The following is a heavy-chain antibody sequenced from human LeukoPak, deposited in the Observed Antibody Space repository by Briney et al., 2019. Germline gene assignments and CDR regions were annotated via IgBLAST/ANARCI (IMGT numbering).Heavy chain of an antibody. CDR2: ISGSGTNT. CDR3: VKHSAPVLAAARFDY. V-gene: IGHV3-23*01. CDR1: GFTFSSYG. D-gene: IGHD2-2*01. J-gene: IGHJ4*02. Sequence: QPGGTLRLSCAASGFTFSSYGMSWVRQAPGKGLEWVSVISGSGTNTYYADSVKGRFTISRDNSKNTLYLQMNSLRAEDTALYYCVKHSAPVLAAARFDYWGQGNLVTVSS.